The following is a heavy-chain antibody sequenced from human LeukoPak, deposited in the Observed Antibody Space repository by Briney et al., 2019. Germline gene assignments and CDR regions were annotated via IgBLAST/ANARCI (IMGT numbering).Heavy chain of an antibody. CDR1: GGSISSYY. CDR2: IYYSRST. D-gene: IGHD3-22*01. J-gene: IGHJ4*02. CDR3: ARENYYDSSGYFDY. Sequence: SETLSLTCTVSGGSISSYYWSWIRQPPGKGLEWIGYIYYSRSTNYNPSLKSRATISVDTSKNQFSLKLSSVTAADTAVYYCARENYYDSSGYFDYWGQGTLVTVSS. V-gene: IGHV4-59*01.